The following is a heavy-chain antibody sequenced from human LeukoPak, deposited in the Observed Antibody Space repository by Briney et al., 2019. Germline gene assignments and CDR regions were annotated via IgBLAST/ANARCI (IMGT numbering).Heavy chain of an antibody. J-gene: IGHJ4*02. Sequence: GGSLRLSCAASGFTFSSYSMNWVRQAPGKGLEWVSSISRSSGSTYYPDSMKGRFTISRDNAKNSLYLQMNSLRAEDTAVYYCARDFGSSTSCFAYWGQGTLVTVSS. CDR1: GFTFSSYS. CDR2: ISRSSGST. CDR3: ARDFGSSTSCFAY. D-gene: IGHD2-2*01. V-gene: IGHV3-21*01.